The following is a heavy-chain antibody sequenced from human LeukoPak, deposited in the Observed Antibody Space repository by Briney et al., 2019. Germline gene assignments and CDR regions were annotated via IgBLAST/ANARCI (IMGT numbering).Heavy chain of an antibody. CDR2: ISYDGSNK. D-gene: IGHD5-18*01. CDR3: ARDRTARRLFDY. V-gene: IGHV3-30*04. Sequence: PGGSLRLSCAASGFTFSSYAMHWVRQAPGKGLEWVAVISYDGSNKYYADSVKGRFTISRDNSKNTLYLQMNSLRAEDTAVYYCARDRTARRLFDYWGQGTLVTVSS. CDR1: GFTFSSYA. J-gene: IGHJ4*02.